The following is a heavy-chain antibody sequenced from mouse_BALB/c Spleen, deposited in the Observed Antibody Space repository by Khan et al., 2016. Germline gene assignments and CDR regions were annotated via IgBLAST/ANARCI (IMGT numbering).Heavy chain of an antibody. CDR1: GFSLTSSG. J-gene: IGHJ3*01. CDR3: ARDDQDYDAWFAS. V-gene: IGHV2-9*02. Sequence: QVQLKESGPGLVAPSQSLSITCTVSGFSLTSSGVHWVRQPPGKGLDWLGVIWAGGSTDYNSALMSRLSITKDNSQNQVFLKMNSLQTDDTALYYCARDDQDYDAWFASWGQGTLVTVSA. CDR2: IWAGGST. D-gene: IGHD2-4*01.